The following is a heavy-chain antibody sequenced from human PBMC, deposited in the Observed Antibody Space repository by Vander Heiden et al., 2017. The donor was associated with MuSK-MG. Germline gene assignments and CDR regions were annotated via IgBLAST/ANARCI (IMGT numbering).Heavy chain of an antibody. CDR3: AKVGPSILWWWGDFDY. CDR2: ISGSGGST. CDR1: GFTFSSYA. Sequence: EVQLLESGGGLVQPGGSLRLSCAASGFTFSSYAMSWVRQAPGKGLEWVSAISGSGGSTYYADSVKGRFTISRDNSKNTLYLQMNSLRAEDTAVYYCAKVGPSILWWWGDFDYWGQGTLVTVSS. D-gene: IGHD2-21*01. V-gene: IGHV3-23*01. J-gene: IGHJ4*02.